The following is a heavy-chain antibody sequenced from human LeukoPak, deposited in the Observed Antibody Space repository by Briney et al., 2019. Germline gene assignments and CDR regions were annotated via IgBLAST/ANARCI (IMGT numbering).Heavy chain of an antibody. CDR2: IWYDGSNK. CDR1: RFTFSNYG. V-gene: IGHV3-33*01. Sequence: GGSLRLSCAASRFTFSNYGMHWVRQAPGKGLEWVAVIWYDGSNKYYADFVKGRFTISRDNSNSTLYLQMNSLRAEDTAVYYCARNKSTSCYYFDYWGQGTLVTVSS. D-gene: IGHD2-2*01. CDR3: ARNKSTSCYYFDY. J-gene: IGHJ4*02.